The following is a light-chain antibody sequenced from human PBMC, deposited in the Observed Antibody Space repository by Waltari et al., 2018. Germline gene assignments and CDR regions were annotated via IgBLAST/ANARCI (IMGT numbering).Light chain of an antibody. CDR3: QQYSSYSQT. CDR2: KAS. Sequence: DIQMTQSPSTLSASVGDRVTITCRASQSISSWLAWYQQRPGKAPKRLIYKASSLESGVPSRFSGSGSGTEFTLTISSLQPDDFATYYCQQYSSYSQTFGQGTKVEI. J-gene: IGKJ1*01. V-gene: IGKV1-5*03. CDR1: QSISSW.